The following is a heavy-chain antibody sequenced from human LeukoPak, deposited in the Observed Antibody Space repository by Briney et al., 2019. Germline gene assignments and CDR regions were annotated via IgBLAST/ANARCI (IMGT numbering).Heavy chain of an antibody. CDR2: ISAYNGNT. D-gene: IGHD3-10*01. V-gene: IGHV1-18*04. J-gene: IGHJ3*02. Sequence: EASVKVSCKASGYTFTGYYMHWVRQAPGQGLEWMGWISAYNGNTNSAQKLQGRVAMTTDTSTSTAYMELRSLRSDDTAVYYCARDPISDYYGSGSYYTLNAFDIWGQGTMVTVSS. CDR1: GYTFTGYY. CDR3: ARDPISDYYGSGSYYTLNAFDI.